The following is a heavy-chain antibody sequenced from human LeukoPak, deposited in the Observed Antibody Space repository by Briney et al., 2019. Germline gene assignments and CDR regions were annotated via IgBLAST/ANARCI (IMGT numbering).Heavy chain of an antibody. CDR1: GGTFSSYA. Sequence: GASVKVSCKASGGTFSSYAISWVRQAPGQGLEWMGGIIPIFGTANYAQKFQGRVTITADESTSTAYMELSSLRSEDTAVYYCARENYDFWSGYLNWFDPWGQGTLVTVSS. V-gene: IGHV1-69*13. CDR3: ARENYDFWSGYLNWFDP. CDR2: IIPIFGTA. D-gene: IGHD3-3*01. J-gene: IGHJ5*02.